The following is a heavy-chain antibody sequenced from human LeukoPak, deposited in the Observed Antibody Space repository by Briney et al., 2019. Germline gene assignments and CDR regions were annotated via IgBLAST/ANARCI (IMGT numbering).Heavy chain of an antibody. Sequence: GGDLRLSCAASEFTFTTFWLSWVREAPGKGLEWVGNMKEDGSESQYADSVKGRFTISRDNAKRSVYLQMNSLRAEDTAVYYCARDRPGGYFDYWGQGTLVTVSS. CDR3: ARDRPGGYFDY. D-gene: IGHD3-16*01. CDR1: EFTFTTFW. V-gene: IGHV3-7*04. J-gene: IGHJ4*02. CDR2: MKEDGSES.